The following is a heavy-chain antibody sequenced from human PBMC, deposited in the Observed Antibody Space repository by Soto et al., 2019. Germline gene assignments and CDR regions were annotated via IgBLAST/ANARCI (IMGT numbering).Heavy chain of an antibody. CDR3: SRDAQKWLVAAFDI. Sequence: QVQLVQSGAEVKEPGASVKVSCKASGYTFVSYGISWVRQAPGQGLEWMGWISPYNGNTNYAQKFQGRVTMTTDTSPSTVYMERRSLRSDDTAGYYCSRDAQKWLVAAFDIWGQGTMVTVSS. CDR1: GYTFVSYG. V-gene: IGHV1-18*01. J-gene: IGHJ3*02. CDR2: ISPYNGNT. D-gene: IGHD6-19*01.